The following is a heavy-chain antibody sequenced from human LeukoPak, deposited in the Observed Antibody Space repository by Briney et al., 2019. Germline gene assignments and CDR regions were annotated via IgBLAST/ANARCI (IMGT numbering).Heavy chain of an antibody. Sequence: GASVKVSCKASGGTFSSYAISWVRQAPGQGLEWMGRIIPILGIANYAQKFQGRVTITADKSTSTAYMELSSLRSEDTAVYYCARSRGGYSYGYFDYWGQGTLVTVSS. V-gene: IGHV1-69*04. CDR1: GGTFSSYA. CDR3: ARSRGGYSYGYFDY. D-gene: IGHD5-18*01. J-gene: IGHJ4*02. CDR2: IIPILGIA.